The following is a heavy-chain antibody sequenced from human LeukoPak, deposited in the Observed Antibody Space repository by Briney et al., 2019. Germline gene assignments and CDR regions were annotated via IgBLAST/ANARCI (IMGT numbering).Heavy chain of an antibody. Sequence: PGGSLRLSCAASGFIFSNASMSWVRQAPGKGLEWVGRIKSKTDGGTTDYAAPVKGRFTISRDDSKNTLYLQMNSLTTEDTAVYFCAHRDTTMVRVDYWGQGTLVTVSP. D-gene: IGHD5-18*01. J-gene: IGHJ4*02. V-gene: IGHV3-15*01. CDR2: IKSKTDGGTT. CDR1: GFIFSNAS. CDR3: AHRDTTMVRVDY.